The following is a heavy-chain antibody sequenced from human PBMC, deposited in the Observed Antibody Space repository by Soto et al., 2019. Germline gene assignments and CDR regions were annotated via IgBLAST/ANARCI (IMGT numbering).Heavy chain of an antibody. CDR3: ARKKYADYIRWWLDP. J-gene: IGHJ5*02. V-gene: IGHV1-2*02. D-gene: IGHD4-17*01. Sequence: GXSVKVACNASGYPFSDNHFHWLRRAPGQDFEWMGWINPKSGDTKYAQKFQGRVTMTRDTSIDTAYMEVTSLTSDDTATYYCARKKYADYIRWWLDPCGQRTLVTVSS. CDR1: GYPFSDNH. CDR2: INPKSGDT.